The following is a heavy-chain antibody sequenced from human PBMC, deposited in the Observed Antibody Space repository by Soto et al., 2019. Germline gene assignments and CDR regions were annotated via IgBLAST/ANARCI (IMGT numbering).Heavy chain of an antibody. CDR2: IKQDGSDK. Sequence: HPGGSLRLSCAASGFTFSSYWMSWVRQAPGKGLEWVANIKQDGSDKYYVDSVKGRFTISRDNAKNSLYLQMNSLRAEDTAVYYCARQLQVSSDYYYGMDVWGPGTTITF. CDR1: GFTFSSYW. D-gene: IGHD1-1*01. CDR3: ARQLQVSSDYYYGMDV. V-gene: IGHV3-7*01. J-gene: IGHJ6*02.